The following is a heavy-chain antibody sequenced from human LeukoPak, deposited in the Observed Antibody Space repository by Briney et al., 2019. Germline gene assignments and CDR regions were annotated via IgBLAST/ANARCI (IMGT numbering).Heavy chain of an antibody. CDR2: IYPGASDT. D-gene: IGHD6-13*01. J-gene: IGHJ4*02. Sequence: GESLKISFKGSGYRFTSYWIGWVRPMPGKGVGGMGIIYPGASDTRYTPSFQGQVTISADKSISTAYLQWSSLKASDTAMYCCARSAAGPSTDYWGQGTLVTVSS. CDR3: ARSAAGPSTDY. V-gene: IGHV5-51*01. CDR1: GYRFTSYW.